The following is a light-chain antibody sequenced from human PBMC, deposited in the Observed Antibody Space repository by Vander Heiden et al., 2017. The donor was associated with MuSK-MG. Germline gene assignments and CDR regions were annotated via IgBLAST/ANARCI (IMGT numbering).Light chain of an antibody. CDR2: QDS. CDR1: KLGDKY. Sequence: SYERTQPPSGSVSPGHAVSIPCSGDKLGDKYACWYQQNPGQSPVLVIYQDSKRPSGIPERFSGSSSWNTATLPISGTQAMDEADYYCQAWDSSTVVFGGGTKLTVL. CDR3: QAWDSSTVV. V-gene: IGLV3-1*01. J-gene: IGLJ2*01.